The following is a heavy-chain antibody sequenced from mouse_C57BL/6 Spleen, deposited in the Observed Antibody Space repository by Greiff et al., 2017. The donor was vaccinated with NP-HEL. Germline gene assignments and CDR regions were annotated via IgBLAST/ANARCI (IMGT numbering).Heavy chain of an antibody. CDR1: GFTFSSYA. D-gene: IGHD2-5*01. Sequence: EVQGVESGGGLVKPGGSLKLSCAASGFTFSSYAMSWVRQTPEKRLEWVATISDGGSYTYYPDNVKGRFTISRDKAKNNLYLQMSHLKSEDTAMYYCARGGSNYVETWFAYWGQGTLVTVSA. J-gene: IGHJ3*01. CDR2: ISDGGSYT. CDR3: ARGGSNYVETWFAY. V-gene: IGHV5-4*01.